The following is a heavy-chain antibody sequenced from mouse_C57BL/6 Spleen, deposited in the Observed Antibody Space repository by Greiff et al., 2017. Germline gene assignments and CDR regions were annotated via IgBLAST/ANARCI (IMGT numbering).Heavy chain of an antibody. CDR1: GYTFTSYW. D-gene: IGHD1-1*01. CDR2: IYPGSGST. V-gene: IGHV1-55*01. CDR3: ASHYCCSIYYFDY. Sequence: QVQLQQPGAELVKPGASVKMSCKASGYTFTSYWITWVKQRPGQGLEWIGEIYPGSGSTNYNEKFKSKATLTVDTSSSTAYMQLISLTSEDSAVYSCASHYCCSIYYFDYWGQGTTLTVSS. J-gene: IGHJ2*01.